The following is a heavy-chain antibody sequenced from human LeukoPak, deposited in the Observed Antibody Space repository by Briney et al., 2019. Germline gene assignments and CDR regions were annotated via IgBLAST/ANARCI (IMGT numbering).Heavy chain of an antibody. V-gene: IGHV3-66*01. Sequence: PGGSLRLSCAASGFTLSSTYMSWVRQAPGKGLEWVSIIYSADNTYYADSVKGRFTISRDNSKNTLYLQMNSLRAEDTAVYYCARDHAAAAGTLGYWGQGTLVTVSS. CDR3: ARDHAAAAGTLGY. CDR2: IYSADNT. J-gene: IGHJ4*02. CDR1: GFTLSSTY. D-gene: IGHD6-13*01.